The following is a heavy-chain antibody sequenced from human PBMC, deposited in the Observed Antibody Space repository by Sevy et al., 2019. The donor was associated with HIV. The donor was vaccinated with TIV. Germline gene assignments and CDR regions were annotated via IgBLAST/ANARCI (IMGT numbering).Heavy chain of an antibody. D-gene: IGHD6-13*01. V-gene: IGHV3-9*01. CDR1: GFTFDDYA. CDR2: ISWNSDNI. Sequence: GGSLRLSCAASGFTFDDYAMHWVRHGPGKGLEWVSGISWNSDNIGYADSVKGRFTVSRDNAKNSLHLQMNSLRVEDTALYYCVKDIAASGARNYFDYWGQGTLVTVSS. J-gene: IGHJ4*02. CDR3: VKDIAASGARNYFDY.